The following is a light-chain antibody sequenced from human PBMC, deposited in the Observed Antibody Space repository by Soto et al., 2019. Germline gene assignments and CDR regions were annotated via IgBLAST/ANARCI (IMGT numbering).Light chain of an antibody. CDR1: QTISSW. CDR2: KAS. Sequence: DLQMTQSPSTLSASVGYRVXITXWASQTISSWLAWYQQKPGKAPKVLIYKASSLASGVPSRFSGSGSGTEFTLTISSLQPDDFATYYCQQYNSYSWTFGQGTKV. CDR3: QQYNSYSWT. V-gene: IGKV1-5*03. J-gene: IGKJ1*01.